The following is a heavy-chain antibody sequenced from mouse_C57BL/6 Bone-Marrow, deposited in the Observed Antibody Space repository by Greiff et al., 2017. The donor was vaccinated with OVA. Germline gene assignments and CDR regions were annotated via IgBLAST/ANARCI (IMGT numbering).Heavy chain of an antibody. V-gene: IGHV1-69*01. CDR1: GYTFTSYW. D-gene: IGHD1-1*01. Sequence: VQLQQPGAELVMPGASVKLSCKASGYTFTSYWMHWVKQRPGQGLEWIGEIDPSDSYTNYYQKFKGKSTLTVDKSSSTAYMQLSSLTSEDSAVYYCARKGYGSSYDYYAMDYWGQGTSVTVSS. CDR2: IDPSDSYT. J-gene: IGHJ4*01. CDR3: ARKGYGSSYDYYAMDY.